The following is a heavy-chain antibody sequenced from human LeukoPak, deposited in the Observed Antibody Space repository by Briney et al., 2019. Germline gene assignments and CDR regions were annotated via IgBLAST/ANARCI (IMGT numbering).Heavy chain of an antibody. Sequence: ASVKVSCKASRYTFTSYYMHWVRQAPGQGLEWMGIINPSGGSTSYAQKFQGRVTMTRDTSTSTVYMELSSLRSEDTAVYYCARNSNAKRYFDYWGQGTLVTVSS. J-gene: IGHJ4*02. D-gene: IGHD2/OR15-2a*01. V-gene: IGHV1-46*01. CDR3: ARNSNAKRYFDY. CDR1: RYTFTSYY. CDR2: INPSGGST.